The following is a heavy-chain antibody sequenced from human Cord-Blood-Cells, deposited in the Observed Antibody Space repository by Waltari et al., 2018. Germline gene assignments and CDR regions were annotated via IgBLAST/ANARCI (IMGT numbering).Heavy chain of an antibody. CDR1: GSTFTSYG. CDR2: ISAYNGNT. Sequence: QVQLVQSGAEVKKPGASGKVYCKASGSTFTSYGISWVRHAPGPRLEWMGWISAYNGNTNYAQKLQGRVTMTTDTSTSTAYMELRSLRSDDTAVYYCARDVTYYDFWSGYYDAFDIWGQGTMVTVSS. D-gene: IGHD3-3*01. CDR3: ARDVTYYDFWSGYYDAFDI. J-gene: IGHJ3*02. V-gene: IGHV1-18*04.